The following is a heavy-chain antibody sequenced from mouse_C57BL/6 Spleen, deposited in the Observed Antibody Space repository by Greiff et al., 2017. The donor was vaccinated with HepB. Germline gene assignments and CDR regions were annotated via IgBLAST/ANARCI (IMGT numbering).Heavy chain of an antibody. J-gene: IGHJ2*01. V-gene: IGHV1-59*01. CDR2: IDPSDSYT. CDR3: ARSSGYGSSYDYFDY. D-gene: IGHD1-1*01. CDR1: GYTFTSYW. Sequence: QVQLQQSGAELVRPGTSVKLSCKASGYTFTSYWMHWVKQRPGQGLEWIGVIDPSDSYTNYNQKFKGKATLTVDTSSSTAYMQLSSLTSEDSAVYYCARSSGYGSSYDYFDYWGQGTTLTVSS.